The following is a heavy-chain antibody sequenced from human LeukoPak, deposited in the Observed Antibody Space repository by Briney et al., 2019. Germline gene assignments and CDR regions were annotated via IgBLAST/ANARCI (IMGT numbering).Heavy chain of an antibody. CDR1: GYSISSGYY. D-gene: IGHD6-6*01. CDR2: NYHSGST. Sequence: PSETLSLTCTVSGYSISSGYYWGWIRQPPGKGLEWIGSNYHSGSTYYNPSLKSRVTISVDTPKNQFSLKLSSVTAADTAVYYCASYSSSSGSNYYYCMDVWGKGTTVTVSS. CDR3: ASYSSSSGSNYYYCMDV. J-gene: IGHJ6*03. V-gene: IGHV4-38-2*02.